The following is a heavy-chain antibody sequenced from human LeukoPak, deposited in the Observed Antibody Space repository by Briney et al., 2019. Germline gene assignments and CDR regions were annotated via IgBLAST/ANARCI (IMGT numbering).Heavy chain of an antibody. J-gene: IGHJ4*02. V-gene: IGHV3-23*01. Sequence: GGSLRLSCAAPGFTFSDYYMSWIRQAPGRGLEWVSGIGGSGSSTYYADSVKGRFTISRDNSKNVVYLQLNNLRAEDTAVYYCAKEPSTGWSRVDSWGQGTLVTVSS. D-gene: IGHD6-19*01. CDR3: AKEPSTGWSRVDS. CDR2: IGGSGSST. CDR1: GFTFSDYY.